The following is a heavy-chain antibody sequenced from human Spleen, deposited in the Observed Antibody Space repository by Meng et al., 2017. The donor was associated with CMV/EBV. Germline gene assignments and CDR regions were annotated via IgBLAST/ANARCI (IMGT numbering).Heavy chain of an antibody. V-gene: IGHV3-15*01. J-gene: IGHJ4*02. CDR3: TTDWR. CDR2: VKSETDGGTR. Sequence: GESLKISCAASGFTFSDAWMSWVRQAPGKGLEWVARVKSETDGGTRDYAAPVKGRFTISRDDSKNTLYLQMTNLKAEDTAIYYCTTDWRWGQGALVTVSS. CDR1: GFTFSDAW.